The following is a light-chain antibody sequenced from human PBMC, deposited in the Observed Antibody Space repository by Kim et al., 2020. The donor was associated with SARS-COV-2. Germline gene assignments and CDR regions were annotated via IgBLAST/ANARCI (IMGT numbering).Light chain of an antibody. CDR2: GAS. CDR3: QQYGSSLQT. J-gene: IGKJ1*01. V-gene: IGKV3-20*01. CDR1: ESVGNNF. Sequence: LSPGERATLTCRATESVGNNFLAWYQQKPGQAPRLLIYGASRRVTGIQDRFSGSGSGTDFTLTISRLEPEDFAVYYCQQYGSSLQTFGQGTKVEI.